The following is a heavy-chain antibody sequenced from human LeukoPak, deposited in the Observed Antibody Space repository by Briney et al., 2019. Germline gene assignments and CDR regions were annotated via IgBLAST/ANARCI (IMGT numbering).Heavy chain of an antibody. Sequence: PGGSLRLSCAASGFTFSSYGMSWVRQAPGKGLEWISSISGSGGSTYYADSVKGRFTISRDNSKNMLYLQMNSLRAEDTAVYYCAKDYKGVWLAYGSGSLESDYWGQGTLVAVSS. J-gene: IGHJ4*02. CDR3: AKDYKGVWLAYGSGSLESDY. V-gene: IGHV3-23*01. CDR1: GFTFSSYG. D-gene: IGHD3-10*01. CDR2: ISGSGGST.